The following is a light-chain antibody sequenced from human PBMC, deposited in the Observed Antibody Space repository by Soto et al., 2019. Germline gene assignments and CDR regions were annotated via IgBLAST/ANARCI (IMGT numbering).Light chain of an antibody. Sequence: EIVMTQSPATLSVSPGERATLSCRASQSVSSNLAWYQQKPGQAPRLLIYGASIRATGIPARFSGSWSGTEFTLTISSLQSEEFAVYYCQQYNNWTLTFGGGTKVEIK. CDR1: QSVSSN. V-gene: IGKV3-15*01. J-gene: IGKJ4*01. CDR3: QQYNNWTLT. CDR2: GAS.